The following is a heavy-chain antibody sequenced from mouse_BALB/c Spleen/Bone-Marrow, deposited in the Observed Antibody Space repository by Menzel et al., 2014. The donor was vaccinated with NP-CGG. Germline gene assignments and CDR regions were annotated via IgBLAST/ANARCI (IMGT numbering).Heavy chain of an antibody. CDR2: INSNGGST. CDR1: GFTFSSYG. J-gene: IGHJ2*01. D-gene: IGHD2-4*01. Sequence: EVQGVESGGGLVQPGGSLKLSCAASGFTFSSYGMSWVRRTPDKRLELVATINSNGGSTYYPDSVKGRFTISRDNAKNTLYLQMSSLKSEDTAMYYCARDYDYDYWGQGTTLTVSS. CDR3: ARDYDYDY. V-gene: IGHV5-6-3*01.